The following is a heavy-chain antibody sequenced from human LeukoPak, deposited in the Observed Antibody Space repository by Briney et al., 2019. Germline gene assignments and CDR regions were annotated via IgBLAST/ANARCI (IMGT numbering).Heavy chain of an antibody. CDR1: GGSISSYY. CDR2: IYYSGST. Sequence: SETLSLTCTVSGGSISSYYWSWIRQPPGKGLEWIGYIYYSGSTNYNPSLKSRVTMSVDTSKKQFSLKLSSVTAADTAVYCCARVRGSSGSYEYYHYMDVWGKGTTVTISS. V-gene: IGHV4-59*12. D-gene: IGHD1-26*01. J-gene: IGHJ6*03. CDR3: ARVRGSSGSYEYYHYMDV.